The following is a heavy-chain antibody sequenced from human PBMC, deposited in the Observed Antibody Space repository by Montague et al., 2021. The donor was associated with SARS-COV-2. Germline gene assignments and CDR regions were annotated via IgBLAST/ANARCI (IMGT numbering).Heavy chain of an antibody. J-gene: IGHJ6*02. CDR1: GFSFNNYA. Sequence: SLRLSCAASGFSFNNYAMHWVRQAPGKGLEWVALISYEGSITHYTDSLKGRFTISRDSSKSTLYLQMKSLRVEDTAVYFCARAQIFEVVTFYYGLDVWGQGTTVTVSS. CDR3: ARAQIFEVVTFYYGLDV. D-gene: IGHD3-3*01. V-gene: IGHV3-30*04. CDR2: ISYEGSIT.